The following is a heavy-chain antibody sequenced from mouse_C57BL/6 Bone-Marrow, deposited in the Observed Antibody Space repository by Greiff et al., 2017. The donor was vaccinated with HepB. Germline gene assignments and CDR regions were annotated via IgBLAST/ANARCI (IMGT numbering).Heavy chain of an antibody. D-gene: IGHD2-2*01. CDR1: GFNIKNTY. CDR2: IDTANGNT. J-gene: IGHJ3*01. V-gene: IGHV14-3*01. Sequence: VQLQQPVAELVRPGASVKLSCTASGFNIKNTYMHWVKQRPEQGLEWIGRIDTANGNTKYAPKFQGKATITADTASNTTYLQLSSLTSKDTAISYCARGMVGSAFAYWGQGTLVTVSA. CDR3: ARGMVGSAFAY.